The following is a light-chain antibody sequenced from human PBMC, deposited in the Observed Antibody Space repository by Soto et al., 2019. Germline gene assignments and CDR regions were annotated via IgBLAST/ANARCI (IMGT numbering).Light chain of an antibody. CDR1: SSDIGGYNY. CDR3: SSYTSSSPFL. J-gene: IGLJ1*01. CDR2: EVS. V-gene: IGLV2-14*01. Sequence: QSVLTQPASVSGCPGQSITISCTGTSSDIGGYNYVSWYQQHPGKAPKLMIYEVSDRPSGVSDRFSGSKSDNTASLTISGLQAEDEADYYCSSYTSSSPFLFGTGTKVTVL.